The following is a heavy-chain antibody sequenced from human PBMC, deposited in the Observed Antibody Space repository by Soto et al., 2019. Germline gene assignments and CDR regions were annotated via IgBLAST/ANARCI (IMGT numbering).Heavy chain of an antibody. CDR3: TRLGLSAGFDY. D-gene: IGHD3-16*01. CDR2: IRSKANSYAT. V-gene: IGHV3-73*01. J-gene: IGHJ4*02. Sequence: GGSLRLSCAASGFTFSGSAMHWVRQASGKGLEWVGRIRSKANSYATAYAASVKGRFTISRDDSKNTAYLQMNSLKTEDTAVYYCTRLGLSAGFDYWGQGTLVTVSS. CDR1: GFTFSGSA.